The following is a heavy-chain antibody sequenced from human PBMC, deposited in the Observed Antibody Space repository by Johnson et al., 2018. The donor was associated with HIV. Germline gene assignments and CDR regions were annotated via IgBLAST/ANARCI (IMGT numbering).Heavy chain of an antibody. D-gene: IGHD1-26*01. Sequence: QVQLVESGGGVVRPGGSLRLSCTASRITFDDYDMSWVRQAPGKGLEWVSYISSSGSTIYYADSVKGRFTISRDNAKNSLYLQMNSLRAEDTAVYYCAKGASGSSGGAFGIWGQGTMVTVSS. CDR1: RITFDDYD. J-gene: IGHJ3*02. CDR3: AKGASGSSGGAFGI. V-gene: IGHV3-11*04. CDR2: ISSSGSTI.